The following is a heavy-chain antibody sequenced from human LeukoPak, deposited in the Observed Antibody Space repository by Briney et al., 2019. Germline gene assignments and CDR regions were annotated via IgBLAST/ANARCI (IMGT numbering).Heavy chain of an antibody. J-gene: IGHJ4*02. D-gene: IGHD3-10*01. Sequence: GGSLRLSCAASGFTFSTYAKNWVRQAPGKGLEWVSSISSSSTYIYYADSLKGRFTISRDNAKNSLYLQMNSLRAEDTAVYYCASNYYASGSYLYYFDNWGQGTLVTVSS. CDR1: GFTFSTYA. CDR2: ISSSSTYI. CDR3: ASNYYASGSYLYYFDN. V-gene: IGHV3-21*01.